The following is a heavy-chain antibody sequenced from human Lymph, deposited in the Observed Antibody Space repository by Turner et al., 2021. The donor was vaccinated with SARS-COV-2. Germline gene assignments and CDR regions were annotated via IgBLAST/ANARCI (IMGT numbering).Heavy chain of an antibody. D-gene: IGHD6-25*01. CDR3: AKGDGYPPHSLLDP. Sequence: QVQLVQSGAEVKKHGASVKVSCKASGYTFTSYDINWVRQATGQGLEWMGWMNPNSGYTGYAQKFQGRVTMTRNTSISTAYMELNSLTSDDTAVYYCAKGDGYPPHSLLDPCGQGTLVTVSS. CDR2: MNPNSGYT. CDR1: GYTFTSYD. V-gene: IGHV1-8*01. J-gene: IGHJ5*02.